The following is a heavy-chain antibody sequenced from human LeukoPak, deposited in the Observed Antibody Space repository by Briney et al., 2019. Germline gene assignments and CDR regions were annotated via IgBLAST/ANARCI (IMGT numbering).Heavy chain of an antibody. CDR1: GSTFSDAW. Sequence: PGGSLRLSCAASGSTFSDAWMTWVRQAPGKGLEWLGRIKTKTDGGTTDYAAPVKGRFTISRDDSRDTLYLQMNSLKTEDSAVYYCTSIFRDYWGQGTLVTVSS. J-gene: IGHJ4*02. V-gene: IGHV3-15*01. D-gene: IGHD3-9*01. CDR3: TSIFRDY. CDR2: IKTKTDGGTT.